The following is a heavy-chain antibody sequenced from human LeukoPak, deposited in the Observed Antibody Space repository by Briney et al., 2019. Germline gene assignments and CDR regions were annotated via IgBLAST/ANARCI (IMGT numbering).Heavy chain of an antibody. CDR1: GGSISSYY. CDR3: ARGAAYYDFWSGYPPLHYYYYMDV. J-gene: IGHJ6*03. D-gene: IGHD3-3*01. CDR2: IYYSGST. V-gene: IGHV4-59*01. Sequence: PSETLSLTCTVSGGSISSYYWSWIRQPPGKGLEWIGYIYYSGSTNYNPSLKSRVTISVDTSKNQFSLKLSSVTAADTAVYYCARGAAYYDFWSGYPPLHYYYYMDVWGKGTTVTVSS.